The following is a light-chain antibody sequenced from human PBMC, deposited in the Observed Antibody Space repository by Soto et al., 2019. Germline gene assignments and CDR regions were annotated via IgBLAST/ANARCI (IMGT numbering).Light chain of an antibody. CDR1: RGDVGTYNL. V-gene: IGLV2-23*01. Sequence: QSALTQPASVSGSPGQSISISCIGTRGDVGTYNLVSWYQQHPGKAPKLMIYEDSKRPSGVSSRFSGSKSASTASLTISGLQAEDAAAYYCCSDAGSYTLIFGGGTKLTVL. J-gene: IGLJ2*01. CDR2: EDS. CDR3: CSDAGSYTLI.